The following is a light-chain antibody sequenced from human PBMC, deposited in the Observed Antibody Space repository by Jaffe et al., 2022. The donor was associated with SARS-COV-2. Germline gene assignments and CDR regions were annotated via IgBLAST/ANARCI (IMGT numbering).Light chain of an antibody. Sequence: QSDLTQPASVSGSLGQSITISCTGTNSDVADYNYVSWHQHHPGKAPKLLIYDVSTRPSGVSDRFSGSKSGYTASLTISGLQAEDEADYYCSSYTTRTTLGFGGGTKLTVL. CDR2: DVS. J-gene: IGLJ3*02. V-gene: IGLV2-14*03. CDR1: NSDVADYNY. CDR3: SSYTTRTTLG.